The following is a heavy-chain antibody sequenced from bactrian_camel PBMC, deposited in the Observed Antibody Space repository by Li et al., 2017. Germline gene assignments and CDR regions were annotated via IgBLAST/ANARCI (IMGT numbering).Heavy chain of an antibody. Sequence: HVQLVESGGGLVQPGGSLRLSCNVSGLTFTSYYMNWVRQARGKGLEWVSSVHSSGSNRYYADSVEGRFTISRDNVRNTLTLQMTSPKPEDTGMYFCGAGERRFYGPHFDDYNYWGQGTQVTVS. CDR3: GAGERRFYGPHFDDYNY. J-gene: IGHJ4*01. CDR2: VHSSGSNR. D-gene: IGHD1*01. V-gene: IGHV3-2*01. CDR1: GLTFTSYY.